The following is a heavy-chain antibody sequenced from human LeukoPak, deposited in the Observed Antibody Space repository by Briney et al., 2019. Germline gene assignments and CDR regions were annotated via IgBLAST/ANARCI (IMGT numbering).Heavy chain of an antibody. V-gene: IGHV4-4*02. Sequence: SETLSLTCAVSGGSISSSNWWSWVRQPPGKGLEWIGEIYHSGSTNYNPSLKSRVTISVDKSKNQFSLKLSSVTAADTAVYYCARAYYDYVWGSYRSDAFDIWGQGTMVTVSS. CDR3: ARAYYDYVWGSYRSDAFDI. D-gene: IGHD3-16*02. CDR2: IYHSGST. CDR1: GGSISSSNW. J-gene: IGHJ3*02.